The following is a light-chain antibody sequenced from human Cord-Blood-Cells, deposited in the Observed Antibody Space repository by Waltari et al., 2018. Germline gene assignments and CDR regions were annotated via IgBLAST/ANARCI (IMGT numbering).Light chain of an antibody. V-gene: IGLV2-14*01. CDR1: SSDVGGYNY. CDR3: SSYTSSSTLV. Sequence: QSALTQPASVSGSPGQSITISCTGTSSDVGGYNYVSWYQQHPGKAPKLMIYDVSKRPSGVSNRFSGSKSGHTASLPISGLQAEDEADYYCSSYTSSSTLVFGGGTKLTVL. CDR2: DVS. J-gene: IGLJ2*01.